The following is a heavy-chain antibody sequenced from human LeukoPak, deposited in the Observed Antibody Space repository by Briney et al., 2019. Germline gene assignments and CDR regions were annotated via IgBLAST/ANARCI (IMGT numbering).Heavy chain of an antibody. CDR3: ARERWATAAGTGYYYYMDV. D-gene: IGHD6-13*01. CDR2: IKQDGSEK. V-gene: IGHV3-7*01. CDR1: GFTFSSHW. Sequence: GGSLTLSCAASGFTFSSHWMSWVRQAPGKEREWVANIKQDGSEKYYMDSVKGRFTIYRDNAKNSLYLQMNSLRAEDTAVYYCARERWATAAGTGYYYYMDVWGKGTTVTVSS. J-gene: IGHJ6*03.